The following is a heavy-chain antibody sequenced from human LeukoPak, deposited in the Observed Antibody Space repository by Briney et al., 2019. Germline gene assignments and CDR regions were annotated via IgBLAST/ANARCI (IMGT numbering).Heavy chain of an antibody. CDR3: AKLPSSGWLDY. CDR2: FYSGGNT. D-gene: IGHD6-19*01. CDR1: GFTFSDNY. Sequence: GGSLRLSCVVSGFTFSDNYMSWVRQAPGKGLEWVSAFYSGGNTYCTGSVKGRFIISRDSSKNTLYLQMNNLRPEDTAMYYCAKLPSSGWLDYWGQGTLVTVSS. J-gene: IGHJ4*02. V-gene: IGHV3-53*01.